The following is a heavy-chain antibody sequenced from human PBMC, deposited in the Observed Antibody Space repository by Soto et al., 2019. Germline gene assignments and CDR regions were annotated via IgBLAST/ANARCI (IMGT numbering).Heavy chain of an antibody. J-gene: IGHJ4*02. CDR3: ARHSGYDYVFDY. D-gene: IGHD5-12*01. CDR2: INPNNGDT. CDR1: GYTFTGYY. Sequence: ASVKVSCKASGYTFTGYYIHWVRQAPGQGLEWMGWINPNNGDTNYAQKFQGRVSMTRDTSTSTAYKELSSLRFDDTAVYYCARHSGYDYVFDYWGQGTLVTVSS. V-gene: IGHV1-2*02.